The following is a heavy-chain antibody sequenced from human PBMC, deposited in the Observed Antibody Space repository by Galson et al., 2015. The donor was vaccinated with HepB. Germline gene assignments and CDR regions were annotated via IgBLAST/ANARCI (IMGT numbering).Heavy chain of an antibody. J-gene: IGHJ4*02. Sequence: SVKVSCKASGGTFSNYAFTWVRQAPGQGLEWMGRIIPLFDTVNYAQKFQVRVTITADESTRTVYMELTSLRSEDTAIYYCARVGVEMATRGVFDYWGQGTLVTVSS. V-gene: IGHV1-69*13. CDR3: ARVGVEMATRGVFDY. CDR1: GGTFSNYA. D-gene: IGHD5-24*01. CDR2: IIPLFDTV.